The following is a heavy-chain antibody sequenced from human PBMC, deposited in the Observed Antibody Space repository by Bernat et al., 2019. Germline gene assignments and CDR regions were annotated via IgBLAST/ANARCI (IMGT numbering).Heavy chain of an antibody. CDR1: GFTFSSYG. J-gene: IGHJ6*03. CDR2: ISYDGSNK. Sequence: QVQLVESGGGVVQPGRSLRLSCAASGFTFSSYGMHWVRQAPGKGLEWVAVISYDGSNKYYADSVKGRFTISRDNSKNTLYLQMNSLRAEDTAVYYCAKTGYCSGGSWCCSHMDVWGKGTTVTVSS. CDR3: AKTGYCSGGSWCCSHMDV. V-gene: IGHV3-30*18. D-gene: IGHD2-15*01.